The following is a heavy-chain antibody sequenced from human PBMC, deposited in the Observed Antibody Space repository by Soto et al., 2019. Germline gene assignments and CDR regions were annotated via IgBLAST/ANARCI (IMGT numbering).Heavy chain of an antibody. D-gene: IGHD3-16*02. CDR2: ISAYNGNT. CDR1: GYTFTSYC. J-gene: IGHJ4*02. Sequence: AASVKVSCKASGYTFTSYCISWVRQSPVQGLEWMGWISAYNGNTNYAQKLQGRVTMTTDTSTSTAYMELRSLRSDDTAVYYCVRDYVWGSYRYNDYWGQGTLVTVSS. V-gene: IGHV1-18*01. CDR3: VRDYVWGSYRYNDY.